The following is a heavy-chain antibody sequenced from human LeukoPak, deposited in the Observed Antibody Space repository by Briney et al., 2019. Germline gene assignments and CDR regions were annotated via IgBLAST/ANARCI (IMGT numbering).Heavy chain of an antibody. Sequence: GGSLRLSCAASGFTFSTFGMHWVRQAPGKGLEWVAFIRYDGGIQHYADSVKGRFTISRDKSKNTMYLQMDSLRAEDTAVYYCVKRIVVADKFDYWGQGTLVTVSS. CDR3: VKRIVVADKFDY. J-gene: IGHJ4*02. CDR2: IRYDGGIQ. CDR1: GFTFSTFG. V-gene: IGHV3-30*02. D-gene: IGHD6-19*01.